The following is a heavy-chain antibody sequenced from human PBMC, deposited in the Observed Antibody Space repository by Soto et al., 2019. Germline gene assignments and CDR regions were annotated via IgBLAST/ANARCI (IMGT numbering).Heavy chain of an antibody. CDR1: GYTFTSYA. CDR3: ARIASSGYYPYYFDY. CDR2: INAGNGNT. J-gene: IGHJ4*02. D-gene: IGHD3-22*01. V-gene: IGHV1-3*01. Sequence: ASVKVSCKASGYTFTSYAMHWVRQAPGQRLEWMGWINAGNGNTKYSQKFQGRVTITTDTSTSTAYMELRSLRSDDTAVYYCARIASSGYYPYYFDYWGQGTLVTVSS.